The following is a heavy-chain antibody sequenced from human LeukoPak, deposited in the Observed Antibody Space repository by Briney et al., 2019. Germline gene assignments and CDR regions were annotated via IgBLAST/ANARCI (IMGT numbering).Heavy chain of an antibody. CDR2: IIPIFGTA. D-gene: IGHD2-15*01. CDR1: GYIFTGYY. CDR3: ARDTIPDCSGGSCYGHVSYFDY. Sequence: SVKVSCKASGYIFTGYYMHWVRQAPGQGLEWVGGIIPIFGTANYAQKFQGRVTITADESTSTAYMELSSLRSEDTAVYYCARDTIPDCSGGSCYGHVSYFDYWGQGTLVTVSS. V-gene: IGHV1-69*13. J-gene: IGHJ4*02.